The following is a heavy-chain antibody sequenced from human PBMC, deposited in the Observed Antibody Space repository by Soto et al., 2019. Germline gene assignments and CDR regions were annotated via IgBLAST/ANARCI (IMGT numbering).Heavy chain of an antibody. Sequence: GGSLRLSCAASGFTFSSYAMSWVRQAPGKGLEWVSAISGSGGSTYYADSVKGRFTISRDNSKNTLYLDMNSLKTEDTALYYCTTSNYYESGTYPQAPFDYWGPGTLVTVSS. V-gene: IGHV3-23*01. D-gene: IGHD3-10*01. CDR3: TTSNYYESGTYPQAPFDY. CDR2: ISGSGGST. J-gene: IGHJ4*02. CDR1: GFTFSSYA.